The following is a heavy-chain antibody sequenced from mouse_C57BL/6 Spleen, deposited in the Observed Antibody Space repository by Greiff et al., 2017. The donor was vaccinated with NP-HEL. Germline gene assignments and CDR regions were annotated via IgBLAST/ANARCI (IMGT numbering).Heavy chain of an antibody. J-gene: IGHJ3*01. Sequence: QVQLKESGAELVRPGTSVKVSCKASGYAFTNYLIEWVKQRPGQGLEWIGVINPGSGGTNYNEKFKGKATLTADKSSSTAYMQLSSLTSEDSAVYFCAREFAYWGQGTLVTVSA. V-gene: IGHV1-54*01. CDR3: AREFAY. CDR2: INPGSGGT. CDR1: GYAFTNYL.